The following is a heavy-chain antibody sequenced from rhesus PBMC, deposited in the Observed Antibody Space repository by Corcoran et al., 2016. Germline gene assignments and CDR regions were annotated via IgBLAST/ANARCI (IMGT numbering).Heavy chain of an antibody. J-gene: IGHJ4*01. Sequence: QVQLQESGPGRVKPSETLSLTCAVSGYSISSGYGWGWIRQPPGRGREWIGWIYGGSGRTTYNPSLTRRVTISTDTSKNQFSLKLSSVTAADTAVYYCARRLATVTLSYFDYWGQGVLVTVSS. D-gene: IGHD5-36*02. V-gene: IGHV4-127*01. CDR2: IYGGSGRT. CDR1: GYSISSGYG. CDR3: ARRLATVTLSYFDY.